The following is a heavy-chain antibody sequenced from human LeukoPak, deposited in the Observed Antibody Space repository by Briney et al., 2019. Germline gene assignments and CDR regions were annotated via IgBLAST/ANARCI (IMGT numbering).Heavy chain of an antibody. V-gene: IGHV3-23*01. CDR2: ISGSGGST. D-gene: IGHD5-12*01. CDR1: GFTFSSYA. Sequence: PGGSLRLSCAASGFTFSSYAMSWVRQAPGKGLEWVSAISGSGGSTYYADSVKGRFTISRDNSKNTLYLQMNSLRAEDTAVYYCAKDKIRSFLTRTREYSGYDGSVAFDIWGQGTMVTVSS. J-gene: IGHJ3*02. CDR3: AKDKIRSFLTRTREYSGYDGSVAFDI.